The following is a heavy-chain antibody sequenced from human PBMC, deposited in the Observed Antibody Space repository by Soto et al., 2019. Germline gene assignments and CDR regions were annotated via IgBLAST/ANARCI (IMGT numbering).Heavy chain of an antibody. J-gene: IGHJ6*02. D-gene: IGHD1-26*01. CDR3: ARQAPLRDSGSYFWYYGMGV. CDR2: LYYSGST. CDR1: GGSISSSSYY. Sequence: SETLSLTCTVSGGSISSSSYYWGWIRQPPGKGLEWIGSLYYSGSTFYNPSLKSRVTISVDTSKNQFSLKLSSVTAADTAVYYCARQAPLRDSGSYFWYYGMGVWGQGTTVTVSS. V-gene: IGHV4-39*01.